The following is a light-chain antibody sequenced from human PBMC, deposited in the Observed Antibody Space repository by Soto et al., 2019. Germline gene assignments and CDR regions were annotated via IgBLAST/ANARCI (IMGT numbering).Light chain of an antibody. Sequence: QSALXQPASVSGSPGQSITISCTGTSSDVGGYNYVSWYQQHPGKAPKLMIYEVSNRPSGVSNRFSGSKSGNTASLTISGLQAEDEADYHCSSYTTSSTVVFGGGTKVTVL. CDR2: EVS. CDR1: SSDVGGYNY. J-gene: IGLJ3*02. CDR3: SSYTTSSTVV. V-gene: IGLV2-14*01.